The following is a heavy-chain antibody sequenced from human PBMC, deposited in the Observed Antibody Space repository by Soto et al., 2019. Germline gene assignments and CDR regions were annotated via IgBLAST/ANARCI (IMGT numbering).Heavy chain of an antibody. Sequence: ASVKVSCKASGYTFTSYDINWVRQATGQGLEWMGWMNPNSGNTGYAQKFQGRVTMTRNTSISTAYMELSSLRSEDMAVYYCARTRPGASYMDVWGKGTTVTVYS. J-gene: IGHJ6*03. V-gene: IGHV1-8*01. CDR1: GYTFTSYD. CDR3: ARTRPGASYMDV. CDR2: MNPNSGNT.